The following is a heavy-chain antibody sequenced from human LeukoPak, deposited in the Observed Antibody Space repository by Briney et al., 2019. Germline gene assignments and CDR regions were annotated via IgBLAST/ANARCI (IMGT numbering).Heavy chain of an antibody. J-gene: IGHJ4*02. Sequence: ASVKVSCKPSGYTFTSYGLSGVRQAPGQGRGWMGWISGYNGNTHYAQSFQGRVTMTTDTSTSTAYMELRSLRSDDTAMYYCASWVGSSYNDYWGQGTLVTVSS. CDR2: ISGYNGNT. D-gene: IGHD1-14*01. CDR1: GYTFTSYG. V-gene: IGHV1-18*01. CDR3: ASWVGSSYNDY.